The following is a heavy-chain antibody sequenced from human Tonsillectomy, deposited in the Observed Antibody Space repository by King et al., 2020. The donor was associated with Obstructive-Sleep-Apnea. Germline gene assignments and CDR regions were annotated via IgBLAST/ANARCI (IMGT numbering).Heavy chain of an antibody. CDR3: ARDGLWFGDY. J-gene: IGHJ4*02. CDR1: GFTFSSQS. Sequence: EVQLVESGGGLVQPGGSLRLSCVASGFTFSSQSMNWVRQAPGKGLEWVSYISSSSSTIYYADSVKGRFTISRDNAKNSLYLQMHSLRAEDTAVYYCARDGLWFGDYWGQGSLVTVSS. V-gene: IGHV3-48*01. CDR2: ISSSSSTI. D-gene: IGHD3-10*01.